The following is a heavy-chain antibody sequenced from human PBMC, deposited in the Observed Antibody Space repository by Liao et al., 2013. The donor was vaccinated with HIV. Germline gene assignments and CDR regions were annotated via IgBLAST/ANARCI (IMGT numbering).Heavy chain of an antibody. V-gene: IGHV4-39*07. J-gene: IGHJ3*02. CDR2: IFYSGST. CDR3: AREGLRGAFDI. CDR1: GGSISSTGYY. D-gene: IGHD4-17*01. Sequence: QLQLQESGPGLVKPSETLSLTCTVSGGSISSTGYYWGWIRQPPGKGLEWIGSIFYSGSTYYNPSLKSRVTISLDTSKNQFSLKLSSVTAADTAVYYCAREGLRGAFDIWGQGTMVTVSS.